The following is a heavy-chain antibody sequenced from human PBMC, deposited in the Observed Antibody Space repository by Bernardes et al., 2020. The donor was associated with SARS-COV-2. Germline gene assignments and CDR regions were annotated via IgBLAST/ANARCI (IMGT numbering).Heavy chain of an antibody. Sequence: GGSLRLSCAASGFSSSNYWMNWVRQAPGKGLEWVANIKQDGSEKYYVDSVMGRFTISRDNAKTSLYLQMNSLRAEDTAVYYCARDPYYDSSAYYSGYNWFDPWGQGTLVTVSS. V-gene: IGHV3-7*01. J-gene: IGHJ5*02. CDR3: ARDPYYDSSAYYSGYNWFDP. CDR1: GFSSSNYW. CDR2: IKQDGSEK. D-gene: IGHD3-22*01.